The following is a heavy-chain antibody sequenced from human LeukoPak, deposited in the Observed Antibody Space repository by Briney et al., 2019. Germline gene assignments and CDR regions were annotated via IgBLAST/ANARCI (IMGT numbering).Heavy chain of an antibody. V-gene: IGHV1-2*02. Sequence: ASVKVSCRTSGYTFAAYYIHWVRQAPGQGLEWMGWINPNSGSTNYAQKFQGRVTMTRDTSISTAYMELSSLRSEDTAVYYCARGPFRVYTYLVGLVSREENWFDPWGQGTLVTVSS. D-gene: IGHD3-16*01. CDR2: INPNSGST. CDR1: GYTFAAYY. CDR3: ARGPFRVYTYLVGLVSREENWFDP. J-gene: IGHJ5*02.